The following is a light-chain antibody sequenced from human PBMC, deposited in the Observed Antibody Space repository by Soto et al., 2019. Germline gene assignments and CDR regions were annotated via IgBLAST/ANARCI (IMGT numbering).Light chain of an antibody. CDR2: CAS. V-gene: IGKV3-15*01. Sequence: IVWTHSPATLSMSPVERVTLSFIATQSVSSYLALYQQKPGQAPRLLIYCASTRATGIADRFSGSGSGTKFTLTISRLKSEDFAVYYCQQYNKWPHITFGNGPRRVVK. J-gene: IGKJ5*01. CDR3: QQYNKWPHIT. CDR1: QSVSSY.